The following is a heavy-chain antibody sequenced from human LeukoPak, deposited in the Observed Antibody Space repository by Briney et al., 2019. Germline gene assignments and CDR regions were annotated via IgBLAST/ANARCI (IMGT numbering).Heavy chain of an antibody. V-gene: IGHV4-38-2*02. CDR2: IFHTGST. CDR1: GDSISSGNY. CDR3: ARDFGAATGWFDP. D-gene: IGHD6-13*01. Sequence: SETLSLTCTVSGDSISSGNYWGWIRQPPGKGLEWIGSIFHTGSTYYNPSLKSRVTISVDTSKNQFSLKLSSVTAADTAVYYCARDFGAATGWFDPWGQGTLVTVSS. J-gene: IGHJ5*02.